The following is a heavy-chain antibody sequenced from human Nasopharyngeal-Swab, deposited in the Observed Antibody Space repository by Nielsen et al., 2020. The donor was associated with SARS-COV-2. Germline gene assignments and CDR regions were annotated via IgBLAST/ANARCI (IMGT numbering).Heavy chain of an antibody. V-gene: IGHV1-46*01. CDR3: ARGGDPREVVAATDCFDP. CDR1: GYTFTRYY. J-gene: IGHJ5*02. CDR2: INPGGGSA. Sequence: VKVSCKASGYTFTRYYIHWVRQAPGQGLEWMGIINPGGGSARYSQNFQGRVTMTRDTSTSTVYMELSSLRSEDAAVYYCARGGDPREVVAATDCFDPWGQGTLVTVSS. D-gene: IGHD2-15*01.